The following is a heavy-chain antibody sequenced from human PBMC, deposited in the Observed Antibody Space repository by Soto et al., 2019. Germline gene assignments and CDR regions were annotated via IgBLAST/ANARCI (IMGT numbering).Heavy chain of an antibody. CDR3: AKDVRELERLPLYAFDI. CDR2: ISGSGGST. Sequence: GGSLRLSCAASGFTFSSYAMSWVRQAPGKGLEWVSAISGSGGSTYYADSVKGRFTISRDNSKNTLYLQMNSLRAEDTAVYYCAKDVRELERLPLYAFDIWGQGTMVTVSS. V-gene: IGHV3-23*01. CDR1: GFTFSSYA. J-gene: IGHJ3*02. D-gene: IGHD1-1*01.